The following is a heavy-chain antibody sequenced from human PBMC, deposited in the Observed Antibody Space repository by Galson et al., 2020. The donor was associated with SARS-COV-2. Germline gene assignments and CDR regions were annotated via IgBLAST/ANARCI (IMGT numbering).Heavy chain of an antibody. V-gene: IGHV4-34*01. D-gene: IGHD3-10*01. Sequence: SETLSLTCAVYGGSFSGYYWSWIRQPPGKGLEWIGEINHSGSTNYNPSLKSRVTISVDTSKNQFSLKLSSVTAADTAVYYCARGRPNYYGSGTRTYFDLWGRGTLVTVSS. CDR2: INHSGST. J-gene: IGHJ2*01. CDR1: GGSFSGYY. CDR3: ARGRPNYYGSGTRTYFDL.